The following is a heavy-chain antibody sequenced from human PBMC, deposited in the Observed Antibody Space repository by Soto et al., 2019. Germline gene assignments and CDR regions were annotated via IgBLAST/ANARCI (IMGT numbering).Heavy chain of an antibody. D-gene: IGHD4-4*01. Sequence: PSETLSLTCAVYGGSFSGYYWSWIRQPPGKGLEWIGEINHSGSTNYNPSLKSRVTISVDTSKNQFSLKLSSVTAADTAVYYCARGKTVTPGYFDYWGQGTLVTVSS. CDR1: GGSFSGYY. V-gene: IGHV4-34*01. CDR3: ARGKTVTPGYFDY. CDR2: INHSGST. J-gene: IGHJ4*02.